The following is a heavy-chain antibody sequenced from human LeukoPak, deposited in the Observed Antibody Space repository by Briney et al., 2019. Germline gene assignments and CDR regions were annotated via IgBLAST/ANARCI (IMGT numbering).Heavy chain of an antibody. CDR3: AKDRCSNGIGCYYYYMDV. V-gene: IGHV4-34*01. CDR2: INHSGST. Sequence: SETLSLTCAVYGGSFSGYYWSWIRQPPGKGLEWIGEINHSGSTNYNPSLKSRVTISVDTSKNQFSLKLSSVTAADTAVYYCAKDRCSNGIGCYYYYMDVWGKGTTVTISS. J-gene: IGHJ6*03. D-gene: IGHD2-8*01. CDR1: GGSFSGYY.